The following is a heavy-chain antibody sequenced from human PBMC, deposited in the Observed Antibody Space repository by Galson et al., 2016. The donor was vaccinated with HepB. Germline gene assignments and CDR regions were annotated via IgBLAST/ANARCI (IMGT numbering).Heavy chain of an antibody. V-gene: IGHV3-9*01. CDR1: GFTFDVYA. D-gene: IGHD6-13*01. CDR3: AKDTSYSSSWFDP. Sequence: SLRLSCAASGFTFDVYAMHWVRQAPGKGLEWVSGISWNSGRIGYADSVKGRFTISRDNAPNSLFLQMNSLRPEDTALYYCAKDTSYSSSWFDPWGQGTLVTVSS. CDR2: ISWNSGRI. J-gene: IGHJ5*02.